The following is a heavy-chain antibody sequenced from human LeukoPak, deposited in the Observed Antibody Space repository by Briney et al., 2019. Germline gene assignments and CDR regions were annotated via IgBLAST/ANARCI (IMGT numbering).Heavy chain of an antibody. V-gene: IGHV3-21*01. CDR1: GFTFSSYS. J-gene: IGHJ3*02. D-gene: IGHD6-19*01. CDR3: ARGPLAVAGAFDI. CDR2: ISSSSRYI. Sequence: GGSLRLSCAASGFTFSSYSMNWVRQAPGKGLEWVSSISSSSRYIYYADSVKGRFTISRDNAKNSLYLQMNSLRAEDTAVYYCARGPLAVAGAFDIWGQGTMVTVSS.